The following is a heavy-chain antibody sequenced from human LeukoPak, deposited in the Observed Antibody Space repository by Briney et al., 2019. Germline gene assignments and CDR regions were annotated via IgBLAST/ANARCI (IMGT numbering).Heavy chain of an antibody. J-gene: IGHJ4*02. Sequence: AGGSLRLSCAASGFTFSSYAMSWVRQAPWKGLEWVSAISGSGGSTYYADSVKGRFTISRDNSKNALYLQMNSLRAEDTAVYYCAKAGFGTSFDYWGQGTLVTVSS. D-gene: IGHD2-2*01. CDR1: GFTFSSYA. V-gene: IGHV3-23*01. CDR2: ISGSGGST. CDR3: AKAGFGTSFDY.